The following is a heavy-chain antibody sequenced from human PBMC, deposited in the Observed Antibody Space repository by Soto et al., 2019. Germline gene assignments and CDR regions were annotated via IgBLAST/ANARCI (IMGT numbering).Heavy chain of an antibody. CDR1: GFAVIDNH. V-gene: IGHV3-53*01. CDR2: IYSGGGT. Sequence: GGSLRLSCAVSGFAVIDNHMSWVRQAPGKDLEWVSVIYSGGGTYYAESVKGRFTISRDNSKNTLNLQMNALRVEDTAVYYCARGPHVGISTSWGQGTLVTVSS. CDR3: ARGPHVGISTS. D-gene: IGHD2-2*01. J-gene: IGHJ4*02.